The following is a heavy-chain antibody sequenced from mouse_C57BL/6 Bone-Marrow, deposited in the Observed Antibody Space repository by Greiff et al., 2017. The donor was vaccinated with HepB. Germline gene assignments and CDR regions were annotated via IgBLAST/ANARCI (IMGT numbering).Heavy chain of an antibody. D-gene: IGHD2-4*01. Sequence: VQLQQSGAELVRPGTSVKVSCKASGNAFTNYLIEWVKQRPGQGLEWIGVINPGSGGTNYNEKFKGKATLTADKSSSTAYMQLSSLTSEDSAVYFCARDYEGFAYWGQGTLVTVSA. V-gene: IGHV1-54*01. CDR1: GNAFTNYL. CDR3: ARDYEGFAY. CDR2: INPGSGGT. J-gene: IGHJ3*01.